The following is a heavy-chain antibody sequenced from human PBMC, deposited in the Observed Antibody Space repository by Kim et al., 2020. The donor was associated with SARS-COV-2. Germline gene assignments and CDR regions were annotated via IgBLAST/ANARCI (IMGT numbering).Heavy chain of an antibody. V-gene: IGHV3-48*02. CDR2: ISSSSSTI. D-gene: IGHD6-13*01. J-gene: IGHJ6*02. CDR1: GFTFSSYS. CDR3: AREWGSSSWPQYYYGMDV. Sequence: GGSLRLSCAASGFTFSSYSMNWVRQAPGKGLEWVSYISSSSSTIYYADSVKGRFTISRDNAKNSLYLQMNSLRDEDTAVYYCAREWGSSSWPQYYYGMDVWGQGTTVTVSS.